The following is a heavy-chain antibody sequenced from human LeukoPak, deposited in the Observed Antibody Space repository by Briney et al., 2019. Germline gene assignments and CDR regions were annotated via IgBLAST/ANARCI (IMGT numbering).Heavy chain of an antibody. Sequence: GGSLRLSCAVSGFTFSTYWMSWVRQAPGKGLEWVANIKEDGSDKNYVDSVRGRFTISRDNAKNSLFLQMSSLRAEDTAVYYCARDGWRAINYWGQGTLVTVS. V-gene: IGHV3-7*01. CDR3: ARDGWRAINY. CDR2: IKEDGSDK. J-gene: IGHJ4*02. D-gene: IGHD2-15*01. CDR1: GFTFSTYW.